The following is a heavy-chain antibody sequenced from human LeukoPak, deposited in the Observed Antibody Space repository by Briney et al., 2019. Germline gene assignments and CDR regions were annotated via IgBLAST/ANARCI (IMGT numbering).Heavy chain of an antibody. CDR1: GDSISNDHW. Sequence: PSGTLSLTCAVSGDSISNDHWWSWVRQSPGKGLEWIGEIHQSESTNYNPSFDSRLTISVDKSKNQFSLKLRSVTAADTAVYYCARAGHYCLDYLGQGTLVTVSS. CDR3: ARAGHYCLDY. D-gene: IGHD3-10*01. V-gene: IGHV4-4*02. CDR2: IHQSEST. J-gene: IGHJ4*02.